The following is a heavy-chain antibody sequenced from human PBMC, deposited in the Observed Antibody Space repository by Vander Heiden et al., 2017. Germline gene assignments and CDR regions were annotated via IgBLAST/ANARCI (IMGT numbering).Heavy chain of an antibody. J-gene: IGHJ4*02. CDR2: IRDSGGSI. Sequence: EVRLLESGGGLVQRGGSLRLSCAVSGFTFSSFAMNWVRQAPGRGLEWVSTIRDSGGSIYYADSVKGRFTISRDNSNNLLYLQMNNLRDEDTALYYCTKGYCGGGTCCSDYWGQGALVTVSS. CDR3: TKGYCGGGTCCSDY. D-gene: IGHD2-15*01. V-gene: IGHV3-23*01. CDR1: GFTFSSFA.